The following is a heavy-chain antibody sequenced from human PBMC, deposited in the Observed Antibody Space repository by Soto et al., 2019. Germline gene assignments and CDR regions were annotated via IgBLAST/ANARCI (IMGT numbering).Heavy chain of an antibody. CDR3: ARLPRPSPYTYSDY. J-gene: IGHJ4*02. D-gene: IGHD5-18*01. V-gene: IGHV4-59*08. CDR2: IHYSGST. Sequence: PGKGLEWIGYIHYSGSTNYNPSIKSRVTISVETSENQFSLKLTSMTAADTAVYFCARLPRPSPYTYSDYRGKGTLVT.